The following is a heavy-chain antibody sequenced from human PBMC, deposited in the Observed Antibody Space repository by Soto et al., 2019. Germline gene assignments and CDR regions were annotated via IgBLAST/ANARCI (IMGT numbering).Heavy chain of an antibody. Sequence: PSETLSLTCTASGDSISSSSYYWGWIRQPPGKGLEWIGSIYYSGSTYYNPSLKSRVIISVDTSKNRFSLKLTSVTAADTAVYYCARACGSSGGSCYRHWGQGTLVTVSS. CDR1: GDSISSSSYY. J-gene: IGHJ4*02. D-gene: IGHD2-15*01. V-gene: IGHV4-39*01. CDR2: IYYSGST. CDR3: ARACGSSGGSCYRH.